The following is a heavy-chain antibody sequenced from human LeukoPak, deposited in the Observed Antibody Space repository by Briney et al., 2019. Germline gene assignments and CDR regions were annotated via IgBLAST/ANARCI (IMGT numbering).Heavy chain of an antibody. J-gene: IGHJ4*02. CDR1: GYTFTNYW. CDR2: IYPGDSDI. Sequence: GDSLKISCEGFGYTFTNYWIGWVRQMPGKGLEWMGVIYPGDSDIRYNPSFQGQVTISADKSISTVYLQWSSLKASDTAIYYCARNYYDSSGYSVALEYWGQGTLVTVSS. CDR3: ARNYYDSSGYSVALEY. V-gene: IGHV5-51*01. D-gene: IGHD3-22*01.